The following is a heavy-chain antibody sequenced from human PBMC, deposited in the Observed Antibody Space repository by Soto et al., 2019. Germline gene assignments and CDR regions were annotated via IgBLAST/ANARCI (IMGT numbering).Heavy chain of an antibody. D-gene: IGHD2-21*02. V-gene: IGHV4-30-4*01. J-gene: IGHJ6*02. CDR2: VHYSGSV. Sequence: SETLSLTCTASSGSISFDHYHWTWIRQPPGKGLEWIGYVHYSGSVLYNPSLQSRVSISVDTSKNQFSLKLSSVTAADTAVYFCAREDDGGDRDYYGLDVWGQGTTVTVSS. CDR1: SGSISFDHYH. CDR3: AREDDGGDRDYYGLDV.